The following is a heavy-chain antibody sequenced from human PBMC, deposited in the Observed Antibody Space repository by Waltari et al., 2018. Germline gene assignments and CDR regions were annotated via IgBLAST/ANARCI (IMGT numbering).Heavy chain of an antibody. CDR3: AGRGAKMFSI. V-gene: IGHV4-31*02. CDR2: ISHSGDT. J-gene: IGHJ4*02. Sequence: QVQLQESGPGLVQPSPTLSLTCSVSGFSLSSGSYYWSWIRQHPGKGLEWIGYISHSGDTDYSPSLRSRLTLSVDTSKNQFSLKLNSVTAADTGMYFCAGRGAKMFSIWGRGTLVTVSS. CDR1: GFSLSSGSYY. D-gene: IGHD3-3*02.